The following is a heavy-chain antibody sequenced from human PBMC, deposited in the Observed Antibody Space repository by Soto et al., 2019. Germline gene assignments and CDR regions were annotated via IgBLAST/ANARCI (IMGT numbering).Heavy chain of an antibody. CDR2: ISAYNGNT. CDR3: ARDRSACFDY. J-gene: IGHJ4*02. V-gene: IGHV1-18*01. Sequence: ASVKVSCKASGYTFTTYGIIWVRQAPGQGLEWMGWISAYNGNTNYAQTLQGRVTMTADTSTSTAYMELRNLRSDDTAVYYCARDRSACFDYWGQGTLVTVSS. CDR1: GYTFTTYG.